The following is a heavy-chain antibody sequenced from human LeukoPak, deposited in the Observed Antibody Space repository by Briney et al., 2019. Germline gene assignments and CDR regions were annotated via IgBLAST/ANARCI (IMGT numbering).Heavy chain of an antibody. CDR3: AKGKGSSSSSIDW. CDR1: GFTFNTYA. Sequence: GGSLRLSCAASGFTFNTYAMSWVRQAPGKGLDWVSAISGSGGSTYYADSVKGRFTISRDNSKNTLYLQIHSLRAEDTAVYYCAKGKGSSSSSIDWWGQGTLVTVSS. CDR2: ISGSGGST. V-gene: IGHV3-23*01. J-gene: IGHJ4*02. D-gene: IGHD2-15*01.